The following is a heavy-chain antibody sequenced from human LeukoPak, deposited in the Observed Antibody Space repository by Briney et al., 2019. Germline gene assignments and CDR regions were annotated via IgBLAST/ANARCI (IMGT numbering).Heavy chain of an antibody. Sequence: GGSLRLSCAASGFTFSSYEMNWVRQAPGKGLEGVSYISSSGSTIYYADSVKGRFTISRDNAKNSLYLQMNSLRAEDTAVYYCARDGGYDFWSGYNPRGYFDYWGQGTLVTVSS. CDR3: ARDGGYDFWSGYNPRGYFDY. D-gene: IGHD3-3*01. V-gene: IGHV3-48*03. CDR2: ISSSGSTI. CDR1: GFTFSSYE. J-gene: IGHJ4*02.